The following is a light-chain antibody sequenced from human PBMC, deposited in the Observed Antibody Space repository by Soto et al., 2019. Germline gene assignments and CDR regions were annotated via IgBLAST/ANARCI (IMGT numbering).Light chain of an antibody. CDR3: QQSYSTVLT. CDR2: ATS. Sequence: DIQMTQSPSSLSASVGDRVTITCRASQNIDKFLNWYQQKPGKAPKLLLFATSNLEGGVPSRFSGSGSGTDFTLTIGSLQPEDFATYYCQQSYSTVLTFGGGTKVEI. V-gene: IGKV1-39*01. J-gene: IGKJ4*01. CDR1: QNIDKF.